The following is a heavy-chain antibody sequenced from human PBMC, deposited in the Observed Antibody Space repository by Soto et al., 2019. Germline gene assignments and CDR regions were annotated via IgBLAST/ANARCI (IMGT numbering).Heavy chain of an antibody. V-gene: IGHV1-69*13. J-gene: IGHJ6*02. D-gene: IGHD2-21*02. Sequence: ASVKVSCKASGGTFSSYAISWVRQAPGQGLEWMGGIIPIFGTANYAQKFQGRVTITADESTSTAYMELSRPRSEDTAVYYWARGGLNIVVVTAYPLYYCCMDFWGRGTTGTVSS. CDR1: GGTFSSYA. CDR3: ARGGLNIVVVTAYPLYYCCMDF. CDR2: IIPIFGTA.